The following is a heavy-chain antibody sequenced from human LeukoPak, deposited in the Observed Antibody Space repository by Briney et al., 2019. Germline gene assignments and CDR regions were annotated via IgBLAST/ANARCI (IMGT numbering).Heavy chain of an antibody. D-gene: IGHD3-10*01. CDR3: ARVPRPDFASGTYRHYYYMDV. V-gene: IGHV1-2*02. CDR1: GYTFTDYY. J-gene: IGHJ6*03. CDR2: INAHSGGT. Sequence: ASVKVSCKASGYTFTDYYIHWVRQAPGQGLEWVGWINAHSGGTNYAQNFQGRVTMTRDTSVSTGYMELSSLRSDDTAVYYCARVPRPDFASGTYRHYYYMDVWGKGTTVTVSS.